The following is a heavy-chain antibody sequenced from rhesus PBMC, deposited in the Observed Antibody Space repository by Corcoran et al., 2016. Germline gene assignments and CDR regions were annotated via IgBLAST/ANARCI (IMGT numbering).Heavy chain of an antibody. Sequence: QLQLQESGPGLVKPSETLSVTCAVSGGSISSSYWSWIRQAPGKGLEWMGYINVSGSITNSKPSLRSRATISKATSKNQFSLELGSVTPADTAVYYCARGARGPWIYGLDSWGQGVVVTVSS. CDR1: GGSISSSY. J-gene: IGHJ6*01. D-gene: IGHD5-12*01. CDR2: INVSGSIT. V-gene: IGHV4-169*01. CDR3: ARGARGPWIYGLDS.